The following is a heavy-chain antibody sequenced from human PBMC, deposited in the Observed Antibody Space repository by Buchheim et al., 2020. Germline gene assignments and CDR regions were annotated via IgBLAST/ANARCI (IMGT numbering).Heavy chain of an antibody. Sequence: EVQLVESGGGLVQPGGSLRLSCAASGFTFSSYEMNWVRQAPGKGLEWVSYISSSGSTIYYADSVKGRFTISIDNAKNSLYLQMNSLRAEDTAVYYCARDYIFDSSGYYQGYYYGMDVWGQGTT. V-gene: IGHV3-48*03. D-gene: IGHD3-22*01. CDR3: ARDYIFDSSGYYQGYYYGMDV. CDR1: GFTFSSYE. J-gene: IGHJ6*02. CDR2: ISSSGSTI.